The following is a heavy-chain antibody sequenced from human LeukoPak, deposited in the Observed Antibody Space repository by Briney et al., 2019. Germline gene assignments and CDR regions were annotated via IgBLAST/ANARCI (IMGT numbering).Heavy chain of an antibody. V-gene: IGHV3-7*01. Sequence: GGSLRLSCAASGFTFSSYAMSWVRQATGKGLEWVANIKQDGSEKYYVDSVKGRFTISRDNAKNSLYLQMNSLRAEDTAVYYCARCHSSGWAFDYWGQGTLVTVSS. CDR1: GFTFSSYA. CDR3: ARCHSSGWAFDY. D-gene: IGHD6-19*01. J-gene: IGHJ4*02. CDR2: IKQDGSEK.